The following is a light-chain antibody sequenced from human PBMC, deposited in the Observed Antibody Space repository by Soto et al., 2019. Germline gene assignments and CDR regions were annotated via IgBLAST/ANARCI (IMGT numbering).Light chain of an antibody. Sequence: EIVLTQSPGTLSLSPGERATLSCRASQSVTTNYLAWYQQKPGQAPRLLIYGASSRATGIPDRFSGSGSGTDFTLTISRLAPEDFAVYYWQQYDSAPWTFGQGTKVEIK. CDR1: QSVTTNY. J-gene: IGKJ1*01. CDR2: GAS. CDR3: QQYDSAPWT. V-gene: IGKV3-20*01.